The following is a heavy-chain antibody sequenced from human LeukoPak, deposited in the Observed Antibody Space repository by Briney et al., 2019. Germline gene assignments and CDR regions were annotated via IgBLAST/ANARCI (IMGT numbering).Heavy chain of an antibody. CDR3: VRSLNY. Sequence: PGGSLRLSCAASGFTFSSYWLSWVRQAPGKRLEWVAIIKQDGGERYYVDSVKGRFTISRDNAKNTLYLQMNSLRAEDTAVYFCVRSLNYWGQGALVTVSS. J-gene: IGHJ4*02. CDR1: GFTFSSYW. V-gene: IGHV3-7*02. CDR2: IKQDGGER.